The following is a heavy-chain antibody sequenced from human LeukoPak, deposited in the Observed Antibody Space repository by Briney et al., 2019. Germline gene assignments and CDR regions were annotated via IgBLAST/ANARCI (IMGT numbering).Heavy chain of an antibody. J-gene: IGHJ4*02. CDR3: ARDRITMTSSGTTSTD. CDR1: GYTFTSYY. D-gene: IGHD3-22*01. V-gene: IGHV1-46*01. Sequence: ASVKVSCKASGYTFTSYYMHWVRQAPGQGLEWMGIINPSGGSTSYAQKFQGRVTITTDESTSTAYMELSSLRSEDTAVYYCARDRITMTSSGTTSTDWGQGTLVTVSS. CDR2: INPSGGST.